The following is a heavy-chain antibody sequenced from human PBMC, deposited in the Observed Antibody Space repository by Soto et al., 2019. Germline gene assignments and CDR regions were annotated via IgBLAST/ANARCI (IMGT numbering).Heavy chain of an antibody. Sequence: SETLSLTCTVSGGSISSGGYYWSWIRQHPGKGLEWIGYIYYSGSTYYNPSLKSRVTISVDTSKNQFSLKLSSVTAADTAVYYCARGSTVTPYYFDYWGQGTLVTVSS. CDR3: ARGSTVTPYYFDY. CDR1: GGSISSGGYY. V-gene: IGHV4-31*03. D-gene: IGHD4-4*01. J-gene: IGHJ4*02. CDR2: IYYSGST.